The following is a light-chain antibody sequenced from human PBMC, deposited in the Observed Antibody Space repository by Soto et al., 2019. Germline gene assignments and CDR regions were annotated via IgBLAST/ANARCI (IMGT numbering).Light chain of an antibody. J-gene: IGKJ4*01. CDR3: QQYNRYSLT. CDR2: DAS. Sequence: DIQMTQSPSSLSASVGDRVTITCRASQSISSWLAWYQQKPGIAPKLLIYDASSLESGVPSRFSGSGSDTEFTLTINNLQPDDFATYHCQQYNRYSLTFGGGTKVDIK. CDR1: QSISSW. V-gene: IGKV1-5*01.